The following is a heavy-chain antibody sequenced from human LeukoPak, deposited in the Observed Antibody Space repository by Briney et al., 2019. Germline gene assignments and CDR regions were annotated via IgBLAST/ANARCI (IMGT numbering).Heavy chain of an antibody. CDR3: AKNPYGSGSYYSDY. CDR1: GFTFSSYS. D-gene: IGHD3-10*01. Sequence: GGSLRLSCAASGFTFSSYSMHWVRQAPGKGLEWVAFIRYDGSNKYYADSVKGRFTTSRDNSKNTLYLQMNSLRAEDTAVYYCAKNPYGSGSYYSDYWGQGTLVTVSS. V-gene: IGHV3-30*02. J-gene: IGHJ4*02. CDR2: IRYDGSNK.